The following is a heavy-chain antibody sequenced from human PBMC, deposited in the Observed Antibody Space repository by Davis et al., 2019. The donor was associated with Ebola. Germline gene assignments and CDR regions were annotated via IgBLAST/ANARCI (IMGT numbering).Heavy chain of an antibody. D-gene: IGHD6-6*01. CDR1: GGSFSGYY. Sequence: MPGGSLRLSCAVYGGSFSGYYWSWIRQPPGKGLEWIGEIIHIRSTTYNPSLKGRVTISVDTSKNQFSLKLPSVTAADTAVYYCAGKSARWENWFEPWGQGTLVTVSS. CDR3: AGKSARWENWFEP. V-gene: IGHV4-34*12. J-gene: IGHJ5*02. CDR2: IIHIRST.